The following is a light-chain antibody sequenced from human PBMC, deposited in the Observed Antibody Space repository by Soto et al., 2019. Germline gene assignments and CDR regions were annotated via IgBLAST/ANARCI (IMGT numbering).Light chain of an antibody. V-gene: IGKV3-20*01. Sequence: EIVLTQSPGTLSLSPGDRATLSCRASQSVSSNYLAGYQQKPGQAPRLLLYGASSRATGIPDWFSGSGAGTDFTLTISRLEPEDFAVYYCQRYGTSLPLTFGGGTKVEIK. CDR1: QSVSSNY. J-gene: IGKJ4*01. CDR2: GAS. CDR3: QRYGTSLPLT.